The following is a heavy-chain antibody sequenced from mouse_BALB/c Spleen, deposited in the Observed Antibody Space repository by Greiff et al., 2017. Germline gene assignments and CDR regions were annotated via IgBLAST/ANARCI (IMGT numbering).Heavy chain of an antibody. Sequence: VQLQQSGPSLVKPSQTLSLTCSVTGDSITSCYWNWIRKFPGNKLEYMGYISYSGSTYYNPSLKSRISITRDTSKNQYYLQLNSVTTEDTATYYCARWGYGNYEGFDYWGQGTTLTVSS. D-gene: IGHD2-10*02. V-gene: IGHV3-8*02. CDR1: GDSITSCY. J-gene: IGHJ2*01. CDR3: ARWGYGNYEGFDY. CDR2: ISYSGST.